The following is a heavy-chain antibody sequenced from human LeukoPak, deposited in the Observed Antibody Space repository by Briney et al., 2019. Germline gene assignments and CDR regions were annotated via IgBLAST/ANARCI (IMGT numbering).Heavy chain of an antibody. Sequence: ASVKVSCKASGYTFTSYRISWVRQAPGQGLEWMGWISAYNGNTNYAQKLQGRVTMTTDTSTSTAYMELRSLSSDDTAVYYCARDVDDFWSGYSNWFDPWGQGTLVSVSS. J-gene: IGHJ5*02. CDR3: ARDVDDFWSGYSNWFDP. CDR2: ISAYNGNT. V-gene: IGHV1-18*01. D-gene: IGHD3-3*01. CDR1: GYTFTSYR.